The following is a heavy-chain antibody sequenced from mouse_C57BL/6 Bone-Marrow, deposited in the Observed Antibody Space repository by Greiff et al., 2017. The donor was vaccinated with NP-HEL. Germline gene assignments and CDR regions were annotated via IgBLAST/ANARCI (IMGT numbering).Heavy chain of an antibody. D-gene: IGHD1-1*01. Sequence: QVQLKQSGAELARPGASVKLSCKASGYTFTSYGISWVKQRTGQGLEWIGEIYPRSGNTYYNEKFKGKATLTADKSSSTAYMELRSLTSEDSAVYFCAGAYITTVVAPHYFDYWGQGTTLTVSS. J-gene: IGHJ2*01. CDR1: GYTFTSYG. V-gene: IGHV1-81*01. CDR2: IYPRSGNT. CDR3: AGAYITTVVAPHYFDY.